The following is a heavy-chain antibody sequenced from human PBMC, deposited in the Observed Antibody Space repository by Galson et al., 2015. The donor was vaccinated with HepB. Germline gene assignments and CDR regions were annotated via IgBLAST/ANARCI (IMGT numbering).Heavy chain of an antibody. J-gene: IGHJ6*03. CDR2: MNPNSGNT. CDR3: ARGPYYDFWSGYSAHMDV. CDR1: GYTFTSYD. D-gene: IGHD3-3*01. Sequence: SVKVSCKASGYTFTSYDINWVRQATGQGLEWMGWMNPNSGNTGYAQKFQGRVTMTRNTSISTAYMELSSLRSEDTAVYYCARGPYYDFWSGYSAHMDVWGKGTTVTVSS. V-gene: IGHV1-8*01.